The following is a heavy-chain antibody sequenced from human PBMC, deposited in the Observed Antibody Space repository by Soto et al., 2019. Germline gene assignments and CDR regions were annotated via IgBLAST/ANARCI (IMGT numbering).Heavy chain of an antibody. CDR2: IYYSGST. J-gene: IGHJ4*02. Sequence: QVQLQESGPGLVKPSETLSLTCTVSGGSISSYYWSWIRQPPGKGLEWFGYIYYSGSTNYNPSLKSRVTISVDTSKNQFSLKLSSVTAADTAVYYCARHGYCSGGSCYTGLDFDYWGQGTLVTVSS. D-gene: IGHD2-15*01. CDR3: ARHGYCSGGSCYTGLDFDY. CDR1: GGSISSYY. V-gene: IGHV4-59*08.